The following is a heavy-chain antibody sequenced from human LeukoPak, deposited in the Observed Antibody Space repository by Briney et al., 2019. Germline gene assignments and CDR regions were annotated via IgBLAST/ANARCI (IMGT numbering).Heavy chain of an antibody. CDR2: ISYDGSNK. D-gene: IGHD3-22*01. CDR1: GFTFSSYS. CDR3: AGRYYYDSPFDP. V-gene: IGHV3-30*03. J-gene: IGHJ5*02. Sequence: GGSLRLSCAASGFTFSSYSMNWVRQAPGEGLEWVAVISYDGSNKYYADSVKGRFTISRDNSKNTLYLQMNSLRAEDTAVYYCAGRYYYDSPFDPWGQGTLVTVSS.